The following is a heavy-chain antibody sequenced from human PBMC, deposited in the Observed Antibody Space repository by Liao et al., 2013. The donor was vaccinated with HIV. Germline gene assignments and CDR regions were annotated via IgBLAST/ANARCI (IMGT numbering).Heavy chain of an antibody. D-gene: IGHD3-10*01. CDR2: VYYTGTT. V-gene: IGHV4-30-4*01. J-gene: IGHJ4*02. Sequence: QVQLQESGPGRVKPSQTLSVTCAVSGDSISSGNYYWTWIRQTPGKGLEWIGYVYYTGTTFYSPSLRSRVTISIDKSKNQFSLSLRSVTAADTAVYFCAREVRGLKVAFHYFDSWGLGTRVTVSS. CDR3: AREVRGLKVAFHYFDS. CDR1: GDSISSGNYY.